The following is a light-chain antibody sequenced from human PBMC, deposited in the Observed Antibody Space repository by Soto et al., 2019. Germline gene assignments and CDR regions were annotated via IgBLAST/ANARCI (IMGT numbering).Light chain of an antibody. Sequence: QSVLTQPASVSGSPGQSITISCTGTSSDGGGYNYVSWYQQHPGKAPKLMIYDVSNRPSGVSNRFSGSKSGNTASLTISWLQAEDEADYYCSSYTSSSTYVFGTGTKVTVL. J-gene: IGLJ1*01. V-gene: IGLV2-14*01. CDR1: SSDGGGYNY. CDR2: DVS. CDR3: SSYTSSSTYV.